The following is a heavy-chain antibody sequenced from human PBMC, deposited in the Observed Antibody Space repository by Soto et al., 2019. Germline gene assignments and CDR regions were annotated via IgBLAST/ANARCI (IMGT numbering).Heavy chain of an antibody. J-gene: IGHJ3*01. V-gene: IGHV3-23*01. D-gene: IGHD3-22*01. CDR2: IGGSGGST. CDR3: AKASYYGSTYAFDF. CDR1: GFTFRPYR. Sequence: AGGDLRNSWGGSGFTFRPYRLSVCRPAPGKGLEWVSGIGGSGGSTYYADSVKGRFTISRDNSKNTMYLQMNTLRAEDTAVYYCAKASYYGSTYAFDFWGLGTMVTVSS.